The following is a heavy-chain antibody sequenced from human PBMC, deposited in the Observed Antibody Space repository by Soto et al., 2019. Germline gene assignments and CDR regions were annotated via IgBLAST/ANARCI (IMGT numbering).Heavy chain of an antibody. Sequence: GGSLRLSCAASGFSFSDDYMSWIRQAPGKGLEWVSYISNSGRTISYVDSEKGRFTISRDNAKNSLYLQMTGLRAEDTAVYYCARERGDIVAHWGQGTLVTVSS. CDR1: GFSFSDDY. J-gene: IGHJ4*02. D-gene: IGHD2-15*01. CDR3: ARERGDIVAH. CDR2: ISNSGRTI. V-gene: IGHV3-11*01.